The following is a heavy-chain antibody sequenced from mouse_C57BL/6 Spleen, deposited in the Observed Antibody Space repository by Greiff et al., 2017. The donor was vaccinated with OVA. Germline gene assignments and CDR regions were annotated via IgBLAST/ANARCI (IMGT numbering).Heavy chain of an antibody. J-gene: IGHJ4*01. Sequence: QVQLQQPGAELVRPGSSVKLSCKASGYTFTSYWMHWVKQRPIQGLEWIGNIDPSDSETHYNQKFKDKATLTVDKSSSTAYMQLSSLTSEDSAVYYCARSRTTVVAPYAMDYWGQGTSGTVSS. D-gene: IGHD1-1*01. V-gene: IGHV1-52*01. CDR1: GYTFTSYW. CDR2: IDPSDSET. CDR3: ARSRTTVVAPYAMDY.